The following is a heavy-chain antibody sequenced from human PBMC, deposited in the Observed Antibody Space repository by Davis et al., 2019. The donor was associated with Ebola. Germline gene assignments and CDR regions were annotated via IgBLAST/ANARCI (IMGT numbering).Heavy chain of an antibody. CDR3: ASRDCSSTSCQEKVGVGPTLYYYYYGMDV. CDR2: INPNSGGT. CDR1: GYTFTSYG. Sequence: ASVKVSCKASGYTFTSYGISWVRQAPGQGLEWMGWINPNSGGTNYAQKFPGWVTMTRDTSISTAYMELSRLRSDDTAVYYCASRDCSSTSCQEKVGVGPTLYYYYYGMDVWGQGTTVTVSS. D-gene: IGHD2-2*01. J-gene: IGHJ6*02. V-gene: IGHV1-2*04.